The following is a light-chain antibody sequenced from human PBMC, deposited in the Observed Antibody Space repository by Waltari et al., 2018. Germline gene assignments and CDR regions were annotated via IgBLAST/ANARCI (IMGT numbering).Light chain of an antibody. Sequence: QSVLTQPPSVSGAPGQRVTISCTGSSSNIAAGSDVHWYQQFSGTAPKLLIFDNDNRPSGVPDRFSGSRSGTSAYLAITGLQTDDEADYFCQSYDSGQWVFGGGTKVTVL. CDR3: QSYDSGQWV. CDR2: DND. V-gene: IGLV1-40*01. CDR1: SSNIAAGSD. J-gene: IGLJ3*02.